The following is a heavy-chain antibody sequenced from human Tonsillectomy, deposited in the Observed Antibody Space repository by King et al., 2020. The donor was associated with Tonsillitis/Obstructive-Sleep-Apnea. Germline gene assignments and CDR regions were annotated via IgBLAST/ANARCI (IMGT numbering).Heavy chain of an antibody. CDR2: INSDGSST. J-gene: IGHJ4*02. CDR1: GFTFSSYW. CDR3: ARDLDVVVPAAIDY. D-gene: IGHD2-2*01. Sequence: VQLVESGGGLVQPGGSLRLSCAASGFTFSSYWMHWVRQAPGKGLVWVSRINSDGSSTSYAVSVKGRFTISSDNAKNTLYLQMNSLRAEDTAVYYCARDLDVVVPAAIDYWGQGTLVTVSS. V-gene: IGHV3-74*01.